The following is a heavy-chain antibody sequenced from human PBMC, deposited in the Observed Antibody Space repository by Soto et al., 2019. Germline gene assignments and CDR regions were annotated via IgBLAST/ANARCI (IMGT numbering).Heavy chain of an antibody. J-gene: IGHJ6*03. CDR3: ARREYDYYYMDV. Sequence: QVQLQESGPGLVKPSETLSLTCTVSGGSISSYYWSWIRQPPGKGLEWIGYIYYSGSTNYNPSLKSRVTISVDTSNNQFSLKLSSVTAADTAVYYCARREYDYYYMDVWGKGTTVTVSS. V-gene: IGHV4-59*08. CDR1: GGSISSYY. D-gene: IGHD6-6*01. CDR2: IYYSGST.